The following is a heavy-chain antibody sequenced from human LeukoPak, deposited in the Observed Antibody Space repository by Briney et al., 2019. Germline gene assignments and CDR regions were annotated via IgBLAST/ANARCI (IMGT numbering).Heavy chain of an antibody. V-gene: IGHV1-69*15. D-gene: IGHD1-26*01. Sequence: SVKVSCKTSGGTFTSYAITRVRQAPGQALEWMGKIIPISGTTNYAQKFQGRVTFTADESTSTAYMELSSLRSGDTALYYCARKLRLGGNWFDPWGQGTLVTVSS. CDR2: IIPISGTT. CDR1: GGTFTSYA. CDR3: ARKLRLGGNWFDP. J-gene: IGHJ5*02.